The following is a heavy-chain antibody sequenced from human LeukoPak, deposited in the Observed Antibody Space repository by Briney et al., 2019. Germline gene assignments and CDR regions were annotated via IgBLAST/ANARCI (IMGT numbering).Heavy chain of an antibody. Sequence: GGSLRLSCAASGFTFSSYWMSWVRQAPGKGLEWVANIKQDGSEKYYVDSVKGRFTISRDNAKNSLYLQMNSLRAEDTAVYYCARGYNWNDVNAFDIWGQGTMVTVSS. J-gene: IGHJ3*02. CDR3: ARGYNWNDVNAFDI. CDR2: IKQDGSEK. V-gene: IGHV3-7*01. D-gene: IGHD1-20*01. CDR1: GFTFSSYW.